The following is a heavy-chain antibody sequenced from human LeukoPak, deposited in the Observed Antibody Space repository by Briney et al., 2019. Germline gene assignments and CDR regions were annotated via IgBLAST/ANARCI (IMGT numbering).Heavy chain of an antibody. CDR2: IIPIFGTA. CDR3: ARFKGERYWYFDL. Sequence: GASVNVSCKASGGTFSSYAISWVRQAPGQGLEWMGGIIPIFGTANYAQKFQGRVTITADESTSTAYMELSSLRSEDTAVYYCARFKGERYWYFDLWGRGTLVTVSS. J-gene: IGHJ2*01. V-gene: IGHV1-69*01. CDR1: GGTFSSYA. D-gene: IGHD1-26*01.